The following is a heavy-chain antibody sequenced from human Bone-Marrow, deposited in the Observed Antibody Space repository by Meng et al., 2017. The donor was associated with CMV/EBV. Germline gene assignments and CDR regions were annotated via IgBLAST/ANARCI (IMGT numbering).Heavy chain of an antibody. CDR1: GFTFSSYV. CDR2: IRYDGSNK. J-gene: IGHJ3*02. D-gene: IGHD3-3*01. Sequence: GESLKISWAASGFTFSSYVMHWVRQAPGKGLEWVAFIRYDGSNKYYADSVKGRFTISRDNSKNTLYLQMNSLRAEDTAVYYCAKDFRRGPADRFRGRFLGYDAFDIWGQGTMVTVSS. CDR3: AKDFRRGPADRFRGRFLGYDAFDI. V-gene: IGHV3-30*02.